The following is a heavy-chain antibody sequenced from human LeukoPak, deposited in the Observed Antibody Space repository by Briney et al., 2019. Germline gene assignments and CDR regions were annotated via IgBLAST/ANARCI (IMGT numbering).Heavy chain of an antibody. CDR2: IYYSGST. V-gene: IGHV4-59*01. J-gene: IGHJ6*03. D-gene: IGHD3-10*01. CDR3: ARGGSYGSGFYYYMDV. Sequence: SETLSLTCTVSGGSISSYYWSWIRQPPGKGLEWIGYIYYSGSTNYNPSLKRRVTISVDTSKNQFSLKLSSVTAADTAVYYCARGGSYGSGFYYYMDVWGKGTTVTISS. CDR1: GGSISSYY.